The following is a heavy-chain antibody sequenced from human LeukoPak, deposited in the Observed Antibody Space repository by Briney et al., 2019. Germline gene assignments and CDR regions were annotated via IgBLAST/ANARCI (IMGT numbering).Heavy chain of an antibody. J-gene: IGHJ4*02. CDR1: GGSITNTNYY. Sequence: SETLSLTCTVSGGSITNTNYYWAWIRQPPGEGLEWIGSVYHSGSTYYNPSLKSRVSISVDTSKNQFSLKLSSGTAADTAVYYCARGRHYWGQGTLVTVSS. CDR3: ARGRHY. CDR2: VYHSGST. V-gene: IGHV4-39*07.